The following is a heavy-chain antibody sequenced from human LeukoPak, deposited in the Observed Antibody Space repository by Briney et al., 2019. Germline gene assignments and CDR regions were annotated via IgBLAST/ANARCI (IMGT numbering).Heavy chain of an antibody. Sequence: SETLSLTCTVSGGSISSYYWSWIRQPPGKRLEWIGYIYYSGSTHYNPSLKSRVTISVDTSKNQFSLKLSSVTAADTAVYYCARETIDITVIVVVRMGDAFDIWGQGTVVTVSS. J-gene: IGHJ3*02. CDR1: GGSISSYY. CDR3: ARETIDITVIVVVRMGDAFDI. CDR2: IYYSGST. V-gene: IGHV4-59*12. D-gene: IGHD3-22*01.